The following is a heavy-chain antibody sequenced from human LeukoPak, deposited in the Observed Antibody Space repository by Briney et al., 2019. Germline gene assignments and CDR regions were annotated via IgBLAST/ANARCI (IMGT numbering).Heavy chain of an antibody. D-gene: IGHD2-15*01. CDR2: ISSSSGYI. J-gene: IGHJ4*02. CDR3: ATGRDCSGGSCYSVY. CDR1: GFNLDDYG. Sequence: TGGSLSLSCAASGFNLDDYGINWVRQVPGKGLEWVSSISSSSGYIYYADSVKGRFTISRDNAKNSLYLQMNSLRAEDTAVYYCATGRDCSGGSCYSVYWGQGTLVTVSS. V-gene: IGHV3-21*01.